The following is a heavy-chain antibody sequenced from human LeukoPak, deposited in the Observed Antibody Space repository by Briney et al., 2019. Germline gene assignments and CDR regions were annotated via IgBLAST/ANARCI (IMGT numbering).Heavy chain of an antibody. CDR1: GYTFTGYY. CDR3: ARDGIVGATTLVY. D-gene: IGHD1-26*01. V-gene: IGHV1-2*04. CDR2: INPNSGGT. J-gene: IGHJ4*02. Sequence: GASVKVSCKASGYTFTGYYMHWVRQAPGQGLEWMGWINPNSGGTNYAQKFQGWVTMTRDTSISTAYMELSRLRSDDTAVHYCARDGIVGATTLVYWGQGTLVTVSS.